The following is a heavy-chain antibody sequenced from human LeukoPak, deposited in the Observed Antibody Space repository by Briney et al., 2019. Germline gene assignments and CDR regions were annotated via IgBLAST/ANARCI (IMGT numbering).Heavy chain of an antibody. D-gene: IGHD2-2*02. J-gene: IGHJ6*02. CDR2: FDPEDGGT. CDR1: GYTLTELS. Sequence: ASVKVSCKVSGYTLTELSMHWVRQAPGKGLEWMGGFDPEDGGTIYAQKFLGRVTMTEDTSTDTAYMELSSLRSEDTAVYYCATGQYQLLYGGYYYGMDVWGQGTTVTVSS. V-gene: IGHV1-24*01. CDR3: ATGQYQLLYGGYYYGMDV.